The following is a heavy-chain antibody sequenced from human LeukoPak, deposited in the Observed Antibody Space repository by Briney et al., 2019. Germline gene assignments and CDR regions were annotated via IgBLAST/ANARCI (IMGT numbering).Heavy chain of an antibody. V-gene: IGHV3-9*01. CDR3: AKDIGSAATYYFDY. CDR2: ISWNSGSI. Sequence: PGGSLRLSCAASGFTFDDYAMHWVRQAPGKGLEWVSGISWNSGSIGSADSVKGRFTISRDNAKNSLYLQMNSLRAEDTALYYCAKDIGSAATYYFDYWGQGTLVTVSS. CDR1: GFTFDDYA. D-gene: IGHD6-13*01. J-gene: IGHJ4*02.